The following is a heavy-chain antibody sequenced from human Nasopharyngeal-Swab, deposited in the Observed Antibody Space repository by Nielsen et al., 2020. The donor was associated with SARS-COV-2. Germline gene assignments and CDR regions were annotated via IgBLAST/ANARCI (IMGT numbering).Heavy chain of an antibody. D-gene: IGHD3-16*02. CDR2: ISYDGSHK. CDR3: AKDGLRGGMITFGEVIEYYLDF. J-gene: IGHJ4*02. Sequence: GESLKISCAASGFTFSSYGMHWVRQTPGKGLEWVALISYDGSHKYYADSVQGRFTISRDNSKNTLFLQINSLRAEDTAVYYCAKDGLRGGMITFGEVIEYYLDFWGQGTLVTVSS. V-gene: IGHV3-30*18. CDR1: GFTFSSYG.